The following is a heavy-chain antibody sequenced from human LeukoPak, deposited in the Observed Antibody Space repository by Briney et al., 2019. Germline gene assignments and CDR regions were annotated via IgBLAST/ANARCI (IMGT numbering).Heavy chain of an antibody. CDR3: ARVEPATVTTSPFDY. CDR2: INPSGGST. V-gene: IGHV1-46*01. J-gene: IGHJ4*02. Sequence: ASVKVSCKASGYTFTSYYMHWVRQAPGQGLEWMGIINPSGGSTSYAQKFQGRVTMTRDTSTSTVYMELSSLRSEDTAVYYCARVEPATVTTSPFDYWGQGTLVTVSS. CDR1: GYTFTSYY. D-gene: IGHD4-17*01.